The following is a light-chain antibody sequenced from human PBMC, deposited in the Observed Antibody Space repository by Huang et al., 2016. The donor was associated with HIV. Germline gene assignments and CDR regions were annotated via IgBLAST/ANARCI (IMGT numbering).Light chain of an antibody. CDR3: QQYNNWLLS. Sequence: IVMTQSPATLSVSPGERVTVSCRANRSVSSNLAWYQKRPGQAPRLLIYGSSTRAPVIPARCSGSGSGTDFSLTSSSLQSEDFALYYCQQYNNWLLSFGGGTRVDI. CDR1: RSVSSN. CDR2: GSS. V-gene: IGKV3-15*01. J-gene: IGKJ4*01.